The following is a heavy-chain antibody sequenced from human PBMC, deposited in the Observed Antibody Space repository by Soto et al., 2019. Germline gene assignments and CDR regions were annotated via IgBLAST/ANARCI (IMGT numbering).Heavy chain of an antibody. J-gene: IGHJ4*02. CDR2: IYYSGST. D-gene: IGHD5-12*01. CDR1: GGSLSSYY. V-gene: IGHV4-59*01. Sequence: PSETLSLTCTVSGGSLSSYYWSWIRQPPGKGLEWIGYIYYSGSTNYNPSLKSRVTISVDTSKNQFSLKLSSVTAADTAVYYCARRGDGYKSVFADYWGQGTMVTVSS. CDR3: ARRGDGYKSVFADY.